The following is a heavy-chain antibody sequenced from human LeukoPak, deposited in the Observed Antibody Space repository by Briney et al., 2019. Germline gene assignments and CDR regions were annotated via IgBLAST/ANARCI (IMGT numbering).Heavy chain of an antibody. V-gene: IGHV3-30*03. J-gene: IGHJ4*02. CDR1: GFTFSSYG. CDR3: VISTDY. CDR2: ISYDGSNK. Sequence: GGSLRLSCAASGFTFSSYGMHWVRQAPGKGLEWVAVISYDGSNKYYADSVKGRFTISRDNAKNSLYLQMNSLRAEDTAVYYCVISTDYWGQGTLVTVSS. D-gene: IGHD2-2*01.